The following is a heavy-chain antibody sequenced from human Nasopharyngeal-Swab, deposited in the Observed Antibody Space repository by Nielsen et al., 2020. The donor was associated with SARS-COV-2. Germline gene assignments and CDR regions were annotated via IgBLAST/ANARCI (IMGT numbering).Heavy chain of an antibody. Sequence: GESLKISCAASGFTFSSYGMHWVRQAPGKGLEWVAVISYDGSNKYYADSVKGRFTISRDNSKNTLYLQMNSLRAEDTAVYYCAKGLEMATADYWGQGTPVTVSS. CDR1: GFTFSSYG. D-gene: IGHD5-24*01. CDR3: AKGLEMATADY. J-gene: IGHJ4*02. CDR2: ISYDGSNK. V-gene: IGHV3-30*18.